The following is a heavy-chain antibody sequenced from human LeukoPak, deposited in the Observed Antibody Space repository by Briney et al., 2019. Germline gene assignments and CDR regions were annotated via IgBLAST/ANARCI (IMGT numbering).Heavy chain of an antibody. CDR2: INPSGGST. Sequence: GASVKVSCKASGYTFTSYYMHWVRHAPGQGLEWKGIINPSGGSTSYAQKFQGRVTMTRDMSTSTVYMELSSLRSEDTAVYYCAREQTSGSYSYYFDYWGQGTLVTVSS. D-gene: IGHD1-26*01. J-gene: IGHJ4*02. CDR1: GYTFTSYY. CDR3: AREQTSGSYSYYFDY. V-gene: IGHV1-46*01.